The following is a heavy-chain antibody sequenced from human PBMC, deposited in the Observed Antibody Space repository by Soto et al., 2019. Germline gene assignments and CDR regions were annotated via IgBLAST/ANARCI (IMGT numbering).Heavy chain of an antibody. D-gene: IGHD5-12*01. CDR1: GGSISSGDYY. CDR2: IYYSGST. Sequence: SETLSLTCTVSGGSISSGDYYWSWIRQPPGKGLEWIGYIYYSGSTYYNPSLKSRVTISVDTSKNQFSLKLSSVTAADTAVYYCARGIPDPSGYVDNWGQGALVTVSS. J-gene: IGHJ4*02. V-gene: IGHV4-30-4*01. CDR3: ARGIPDPSGYVDN.